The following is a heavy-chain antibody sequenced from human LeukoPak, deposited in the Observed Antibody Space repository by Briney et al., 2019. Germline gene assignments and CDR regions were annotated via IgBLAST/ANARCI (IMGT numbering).Heavy chain of an antibody. CDR3: ARDFRTQLDGYSPPYHFDY. D-gene: IGHD5-24*01. J-gene: IGHJ4*02. CDR2: IDSSSSHI. V-gene: IGHV3-21*01. Sequence: PGGALRLSCAASGFPFSIHSMGWVRQAPGKGLEWVSSIDSSSSHIYYADSMKGRFTISRDNAKNSLFLQMNSLRAEDTAVYYCARDFRTQLDGYSPPYHFDYWGQGALVTVSS. CDR1: GFPFSIHS.